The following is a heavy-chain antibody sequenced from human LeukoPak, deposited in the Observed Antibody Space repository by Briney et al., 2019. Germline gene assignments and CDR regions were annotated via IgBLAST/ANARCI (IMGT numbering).Heavy chain of an antibody. Sequence: ASVKVSCKVSGYTLTELSMHWVRQAPGKGLGWMGGFDPEDGETIYAQKFQGRVTMTEDTSTDTAYMELSSLRSEDTAVYYCATRPYSSSWYYFDYWGQGTLVTVSS. CDR2: FDPEDGET. J-gene: IGHJ4*02. V-gene: IGHV1-24*01. CDR3: ATRPYSSSWYYFDY. D-gene: IGHD6-13*01. CDR1: GYTLTELS.